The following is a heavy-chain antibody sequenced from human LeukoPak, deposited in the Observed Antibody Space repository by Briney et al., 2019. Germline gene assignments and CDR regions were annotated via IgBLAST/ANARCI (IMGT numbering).Heavy chain of an antibody. CDR1: GFTFSTYW. J-gene: IGHJ4*02. CDR2: ISSDGSIT. CDR3: ARHLNYSLDY. Sequence: GGSLRLSCAASGFTFSTYWMHWVRQAPGKGLVWVSRISSDGSITGYADSVKGRFTISRDNAKNTLYLQMNSLRAEDTAVYYCARHLNYSLDYWGQRTLVTVSS. D-gene: IGHD2-21*01. V-gene: IGHV3-74*01.